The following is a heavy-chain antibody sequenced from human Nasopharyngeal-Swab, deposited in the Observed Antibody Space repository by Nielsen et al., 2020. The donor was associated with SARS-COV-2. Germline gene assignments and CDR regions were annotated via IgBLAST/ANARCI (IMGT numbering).Heavy chain of an antibody. D-gene: IGHD3-16*02. CDR2: IYHSGST. Sequence: SETLSLTCTVSGGSVNTASYYWSWIRQPPGKGPEWIGHIYHSGSTSYNPSLKSRLTMSIDTSQNLFSLRLTSVTAADSAMYYCASLTITFGGVIAQNWGQGTQVIVSS. J-gene: IGHJ4*02. CDR3: ASLTITFGGVIAQN. CDR1: GGSVNTASYY. V-gene: IGHV4-61*01.